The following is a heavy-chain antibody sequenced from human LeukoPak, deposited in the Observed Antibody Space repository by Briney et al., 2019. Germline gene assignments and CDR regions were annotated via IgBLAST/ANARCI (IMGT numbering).Heavy chain of an antibody. Sequence: PSETLSLTCTVSGGSISSYYWSWIRQPPGKGLEWIGYIYYGGSTNYNPSLRSRVTISVDTSKNQFSLKLSSVTAADTAVYYCARDTLTGRTYYGMDVWGQGTTVTVSS. D-gene: IGHD1-20*01. CDR3: ARDTLTGRTYYGMDV. CDR1: GGSISSYY. CDR2: IYYGGST. V-gene: IGHV4-59*01. J-gene: IGHJ6*02.